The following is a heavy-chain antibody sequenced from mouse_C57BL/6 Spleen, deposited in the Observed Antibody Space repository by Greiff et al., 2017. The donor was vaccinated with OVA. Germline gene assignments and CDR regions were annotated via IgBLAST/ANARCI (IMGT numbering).Heavy chain of an antibody. J-gene: IGHJ1*03. Sequence: QVQLKQSGAELVKPGASVKLSCKASGYTFTEYTIHWVKQRSGQGLEWIGWFYPGSGSIKYNEKFKDKATLTADKSSSTVYMELSRLTSEDSAVYFCARHEDGSRYVGWYFDVWGTGTTVTVSS. CDR1: GYTFTEYT. CDR2: FYPGSGSI. CDR3: ARHEDGSRYVGWYFDV. D-gene: IGHD1-1*01. V-gene: IGHV1-62-2*01.